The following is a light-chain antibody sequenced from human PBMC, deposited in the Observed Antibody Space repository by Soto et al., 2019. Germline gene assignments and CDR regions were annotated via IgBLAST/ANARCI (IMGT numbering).Light chain of an antibody. J-gene: IGKJ2*01. Sequence: EIVMTQSPATLSLSPGERAALSCRASQSINSELAWYQQKHGQPPRLLIYGASTRAAGVPARFTGSESGSEFTLIISGLQSEDFSVYYCQQGHNWPLTFGQGTRLEI. CDR1: QSINSE. V-gene: IGKV3-15*01. CDR3: QQGHNWPLT. CDR2: GAS.